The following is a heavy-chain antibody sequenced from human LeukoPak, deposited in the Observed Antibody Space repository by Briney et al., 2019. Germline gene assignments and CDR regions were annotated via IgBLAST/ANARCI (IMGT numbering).Heavy chain of an antibody. CDR1: GGTFSSYA. CDR2: IIPIFGTA. V-gene: IGHV1-69*13. D-gene: IGHD3-3*01. J-gene: IGHJ4*02. Sequence: WASVKVFCKASGGTFSSYAISWVRQAPGQGLEWMGGIIPIFGTANYAQKFQGRVTITADESTSTAYMELSSLRSEDTAVYYCARASPYYDYFDYWGQGTLVTVSS. CDR3: ARASPYYDYFDY.